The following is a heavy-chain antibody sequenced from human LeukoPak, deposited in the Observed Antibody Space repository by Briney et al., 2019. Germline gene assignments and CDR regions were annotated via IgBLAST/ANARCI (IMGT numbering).Heavy chain of an antibody. CDR3: AKDLTDGYSGYFDY. Sequence: GGSLRLSCAASGFTFSSYAMSWVRQAPGKGLEWVSAISGSGGSTYYADSVKGRFTISRDNSKNTLYLQMNSLRAEDTALYYCAKDLTDGYSGYFDYWGQGTLVTVSS. CDR1: GFTFSSYA. J-gene: IGHJ4*02. V-gene: IGHV3-23*01. CDR2: ISGSGGST. D-gene: IGHD5-24*01.